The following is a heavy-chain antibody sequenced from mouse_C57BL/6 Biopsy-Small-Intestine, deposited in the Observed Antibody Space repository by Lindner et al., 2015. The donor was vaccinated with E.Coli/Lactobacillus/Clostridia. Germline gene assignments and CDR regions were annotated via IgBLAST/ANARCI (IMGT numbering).Heavy chain of an antibody. J-gene: IGHJ3*01. Sequence: SVKVSCKASGYTFTNNGIAWVRQAPGQGLEWMGWISADHRSTHYGQKVQGRVTITTDTSTSTAYMELRSLRSDDTAVYFCARVLWNSGRKFDYWGQGTLVTVS. CDR1: GYTFTNNG. V-gene: IGHV1-79*01. CDR3: ARVLWNSGRKFDY. CDR2: ISADHRST. D-gene: IGHD1-1*01.